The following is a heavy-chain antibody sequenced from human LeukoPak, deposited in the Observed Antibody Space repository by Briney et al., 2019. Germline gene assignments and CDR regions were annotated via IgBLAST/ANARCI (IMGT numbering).Heavy chain of an antibody. CDR1: GFTFSSYS. Sequence: GGSLRLSCAASGFTFSSYSMNWVRQAPGKGLEWVSFISSSSDYIYYADSVKGRFTISRDNAKNSLYLQMYSLRAEDTAVYYCARGLSGTRFDYWGQGTLVTVSS. CDR3: ARGLSGTRFDY. J-gene: IGHJ4*02. V-gene: IGHV3-21*01. CDR2: ISSSSDYI. D-gene: IGHD1-7*01.